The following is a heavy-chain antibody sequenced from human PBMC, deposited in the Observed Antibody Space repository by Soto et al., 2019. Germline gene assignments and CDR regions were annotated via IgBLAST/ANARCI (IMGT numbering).Heavy chain of an antibody. D-gene: IGHD2-21*02. V-gene: IGHV3-23*01. CDR2: ISGSGGST. Sequence: GGPLRLSSAASGFTFRSYAMNWVRQATGKGLEWVSAISGSGGSTYYADSVKGRFTISRDNSKNTLYLQMNSLRGEDTAVYYCAKSYFGYCGGDGYFHAFDIWGQGTMVTV. CDR1: GFTFRSYA. CDR3: AKSYFGYCGGDGYFHAFDI. J-gene: IGHJ3*02.